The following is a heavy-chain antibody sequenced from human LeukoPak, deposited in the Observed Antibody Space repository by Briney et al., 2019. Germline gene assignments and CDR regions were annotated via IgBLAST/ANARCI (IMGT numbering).Heavy chain of an antibody. CDR2: ISSSGSTI. Sequence: GGSLRLSCAASGFTFSDYYMSWIRQAPGKGLEWVSYISSSGSTIYYADSVKGRFTISRDNAKNSLYLQMNSLRAEDTAVYYCARDTSFRGYSGYAKYYFDYWGQGTLVTVSP. CDR1: GFTFSDYY. CDR3: ARDTSFRGYSGYAKYYFDY. V-gene: IGHV3-11*04. D-gene: IGHD5-12*01. J-gene: IGHJ4*02.